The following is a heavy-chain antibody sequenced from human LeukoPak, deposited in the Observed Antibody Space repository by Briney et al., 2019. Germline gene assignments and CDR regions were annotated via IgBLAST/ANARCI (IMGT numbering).Heavy chain of an antibody. V-gene: IGHV5-51*01. CDR3: ARTRGISGYSYGSFDY. D-gene: IGHD5-18*01. J-gene: IGHJ4*02. CDR2: IYPGDSDT. Sequence: GESLKISCKGSGYTFTNSWIAWVRQMPGKGLEWMGIIYPGDSDTRYSPSFQGQVTISADKSISTAYLQWSSLKASDTAMYYCARTRGISGYSYGSFDYWGQGTLVTVSS. CDR1: GYTFTNSW.